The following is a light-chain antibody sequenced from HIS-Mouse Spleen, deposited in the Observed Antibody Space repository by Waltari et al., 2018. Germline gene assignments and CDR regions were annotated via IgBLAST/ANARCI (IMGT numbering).Light chain of an antibody. J-gene: IGLJ3*02. CDR3: YSTDSSGNHWV. V-gene: IGLV3-10*01. CDR1: ALSKQY. Sequence: SYELTQPPSVSVSPGQTARSTCPGDALSKQYPYWYQQKSGQAPVLVIYEDSKRPSGIPERFSGSSSGTMATLTISGAQVEDEADYYCYSTDSSGNHWVFGGGTKLTVL. CDR2: EDS.